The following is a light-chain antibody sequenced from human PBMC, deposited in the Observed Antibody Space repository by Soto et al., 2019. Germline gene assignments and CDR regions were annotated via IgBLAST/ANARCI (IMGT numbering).Light chain of an antibody. Sequence: DIQVTQSPSSVSASVGDRVTITCRASQDISHYLAWYQQKPGKAPKLLIYGASSLQSGVPSRFSGSGSGTDFTLTTSSLQPEDFATFYCQQAYTFPRTFGQGTKVDIK. CDR2: GAS. CDR3: QQAYTFPRT. V-gene: IGKV1D-12*01. J-gene: IGKJ1*01. CDR1: QDISHY.